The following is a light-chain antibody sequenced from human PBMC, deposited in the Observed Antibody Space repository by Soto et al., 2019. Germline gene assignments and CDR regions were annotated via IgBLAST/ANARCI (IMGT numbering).Light chain of an antibody. V-gene: IGKV1-5*03. J-gene: IGKJ2*01. CDR1: QSISSW. CDR2: KAS. Sequence: DIQMTQKNSILSASVGDRVTITCRASQSISSWLAWFQQKPGKXPXXLIYKASSLKSGVPSRFIVIGSGTEFTLPISSLKPDDFATYDCQQYDSYYTFGQGTKVDIK. CDR3: QQYDSYYT.